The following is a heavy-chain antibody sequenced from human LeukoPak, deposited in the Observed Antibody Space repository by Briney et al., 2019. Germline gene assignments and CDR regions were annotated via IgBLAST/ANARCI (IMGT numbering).Heavy chain of an antibody. J-gene: IGHJ2*01. Sequence: SVKVSCKASGGTFSSYAISWVRQAPGQGLEWMGRIIPIFGTANYAQKFQGRVTITTDESTSTAYMELSSLRSEDTAVYYCARAILVGAVTLRYFDLWGRGTLVTVSS. D-gene: IGHD1-26*01. V-gene: IGHV1-69*05. CDR2: IIPIFGTA. CDR1: GGTFSSYA. CDR3: ARAILVGAVTLRYFDL.